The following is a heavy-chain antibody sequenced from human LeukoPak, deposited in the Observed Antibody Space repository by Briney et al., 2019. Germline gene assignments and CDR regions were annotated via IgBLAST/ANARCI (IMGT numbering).Heavy chain of an antibody. Sequence: ASVKVPCKASGYTFTSYGISWVRQAPGQGLEWMGWISAYNGNTNYAQKLQGRVTMTTDTSTSTAYMELRSLRSDDTAVYYCARSGIPGDSYYDFWSGYYGVVYWGQGTLVTVSS. CDR2: ISAYNGNT. D-gene: IGHD3-3*01. CDR1: GYTFTSYG. CDR3: ARSGIPGDSYYDFWSGYYGVVY. J-gene: IGHJ4*02. V-gene: IGHV1-18*01.